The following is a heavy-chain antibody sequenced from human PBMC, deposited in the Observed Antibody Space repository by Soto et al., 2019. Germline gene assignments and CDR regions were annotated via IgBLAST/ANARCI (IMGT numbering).Heavy chain of an antibody. J-gene: IGHJ3*02. CDR1: GYTFTSYG. Sequence: ASVKVSCKASGYTFTSYGISWVRQAPGQGLEWMGWISAYNGNTNYAQKLQGRVTMTTDTSTSTAYMELRSLRSDDTAVYYCATRVGPEWTRGSKTPPWSNAFDIWGQGTMVTVSS. D-gene: IGHD3-3*01. V-gene: IGHV1-18*01. CDR3: ATRVGPEWTRGSKTPPWSNAFDI. CDR2: ISAYNGNT.